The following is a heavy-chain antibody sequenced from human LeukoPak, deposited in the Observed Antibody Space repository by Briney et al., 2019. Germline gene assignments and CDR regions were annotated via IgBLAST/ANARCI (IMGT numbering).Heavy chain of an antibody. D-gene: IGHD3-9*01. Sequence: GGSLRLSCTASGFTFRSYSMNWVRQAPGKGLEWVSYISSSGSTIYYADSVKGRFTISRDNAKNSLYLQMNSLRAEDTAVYYCARDRRPYDILTGLGYWGQGTLVTVSS. V-gene: IGHV3-48*04. CDR3: ARDRRPYDILTGLGY. CDR2: ISSSGSTI. J-gene: IGHJ4*02. CDR1: GFTFRSYS.